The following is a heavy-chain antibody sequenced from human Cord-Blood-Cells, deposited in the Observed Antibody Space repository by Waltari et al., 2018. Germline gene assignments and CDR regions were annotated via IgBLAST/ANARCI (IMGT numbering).Heavy chain of an antibody. J-gene: IGHJ4*02. Sequence: EVPLVESGGGLVQRGGSLRPACAAPGFTFSSHWMRRVRQAPGKGLEWVANIKQDGSEKYYVDSVKGRFTSSRDNAKNSLYLQMNSLSAEDTAVYYCARDMDSGGFADYWGQGTLVTVSS. CDR2: IKQDGSEK. CDR1: GFTFSSHW. V-gene: IGHV3-7*01. CDR3: ARDMDSGGFADY. D-gene: IGHD2-2*03.